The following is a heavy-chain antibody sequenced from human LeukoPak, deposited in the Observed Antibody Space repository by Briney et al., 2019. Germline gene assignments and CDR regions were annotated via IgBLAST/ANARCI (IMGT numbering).Heavy chain of an antibody. D-gene: IGHD1-26*01. CDR2: IRSDGSNK. V-gene: IGHV3-30*02. CDR3: ARDWRGAQES. J-gene: IGHJ5*02. Sequence: GGSLRLSCAASGITFSSYGMHWVRQAPGKWLEWVAFIRSDGSNKYYADSVKGRFTISRDNSKTTLYLQMNSLRAEETAVYYCARDWRGAQESWGQGTLVTVSS. CDR1: GITFSSYG.